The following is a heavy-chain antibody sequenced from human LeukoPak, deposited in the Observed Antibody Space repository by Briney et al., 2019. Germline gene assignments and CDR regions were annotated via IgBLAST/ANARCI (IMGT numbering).Heavy chain of an antibody. CDR2: ISGSGGST. D-gene: IGHD5-18*01. CDR1: GFTFSSYE. CDR3: AKSERGYSYGFRVDYYYMDV. Sequence: GGSLRLSCAASGFTFSSYEMNWVRQAPGKGLEWVSAISGSGGSTYYADSVKGRFTISRDNSKNTLYLQMNSLRAEDTAVYYCAKSERGYSYGFRVDYYYMDVWGKGTTVTVSS. V-gene: IGHV3-23*01. J-gene: IGHJ6*03.